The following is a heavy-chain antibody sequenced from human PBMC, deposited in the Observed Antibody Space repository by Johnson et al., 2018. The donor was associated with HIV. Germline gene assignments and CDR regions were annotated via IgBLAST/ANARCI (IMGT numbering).Heavy chain of an antibody. CDR1: GFTFSRSA. CDR2: ISYDGSNK. CDR3: ARDPGSITMVRGDAFDI. V-gene: IGHV3-30-3*01. D-gene: IGHD3-10*01. Sequence: QVQLVESGGGVVQPETSLRLSCAASGFTFSRSAMHWVRQAPGKGLEWVAVISYDGSNKYYADSVKGRFTISRDNSKNTLYLQMNSLRVDDTAIYYCARDPGSITMVRGDAFDIWGQGTMVTVSS. J-gene: IGHJ3*02.